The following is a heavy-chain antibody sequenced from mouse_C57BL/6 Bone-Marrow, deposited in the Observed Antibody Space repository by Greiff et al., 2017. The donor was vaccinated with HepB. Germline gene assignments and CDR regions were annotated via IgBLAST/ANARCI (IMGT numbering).Heavy chain of an antibody. CDR1: GYSITSDY. CDR2: ISYSGST. Sequence: EVKLQESGPGLAKPSQTLSLTCSVTGYSITSDYWNWIRKFPGNKLEYMGYISYSGSTYYNPSLKSRISITRDTSKNQYYLQLNSVTTEDTATYYCARSRATVVAHYYAMDYWGQGTSVTVSS. CDR3: ARSRATVVAHYYAMDY. D-gene: IGHD1-1*01. J-gene: IGHJ4*01. V-gene: IGHV3-8*01.